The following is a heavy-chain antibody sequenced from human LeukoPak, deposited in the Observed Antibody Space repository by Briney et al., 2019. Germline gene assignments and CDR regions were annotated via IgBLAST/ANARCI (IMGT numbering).Heavy chain of an antibody. CDR2: FYYSGNT. J-gene: IGHJ3*01. CDR3: ARHPPSYCTRTSCYTPF. V-gene: IGHV4-39*01. CDR1: GGSISSTSYY. Sequence: SETLSLTCTVSGGSISSTSYYWGWIRQPPGKGLEWIGSFYYSGNTYYNPSLKSRVTISVDTSKNQFSLKLSSVTAADTAVYYCARHPPSYCTRTSCYTPFWGQGTMVTVSS. D-gene: IGHD2-2*02.